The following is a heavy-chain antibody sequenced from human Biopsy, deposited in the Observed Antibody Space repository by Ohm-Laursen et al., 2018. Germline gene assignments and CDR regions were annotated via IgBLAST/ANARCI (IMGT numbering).Heavy chain of an antibody. CDR1: GYTFAGYY. Sequence: ASVKVSCKPSGYTFAGYYLHWVRQAPGHGLEWMGWINPNSGNANYAQSFQGRLTVTRDTSISTAYMELTSLTFDNTAIYYCARGPHSGSHSCFDYWGRGTLVTVSS. J-gene: IGHJ4*02. CDR3: ARGPHSGSHSCFDY. CDR2: INPNSGNA. D-gene: IGHD1-26*01. V-gene: IGHV1-2*02.